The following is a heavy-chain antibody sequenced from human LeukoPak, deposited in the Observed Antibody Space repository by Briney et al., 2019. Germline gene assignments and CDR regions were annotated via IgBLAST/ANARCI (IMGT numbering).Heavy chain of an antibody. J-gene: IGHJ3*02. V-gene: IGHV4-34*01. CDR2: IYYSGST. Sequence: RPSETLSLTCAVYGGSFSGYYWSWIRQPPGKGLEWIGSIYYSGSTYYNPSLKSRVTISVDTSKNQFSLKLSSVTAADTAVYYCASPDGYYYDSSGYLEDAFDIWGQGTMVTVSS. CDR3: ASPDGYYYDSSGYLEDAFDI. CDR1: GGSFSGYY. D-gene: IGHD3-22*01.